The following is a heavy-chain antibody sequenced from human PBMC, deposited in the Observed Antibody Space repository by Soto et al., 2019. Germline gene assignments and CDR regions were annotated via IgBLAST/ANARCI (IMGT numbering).Heavy chain of an antibody. J-gene: IGHJ4*02. D-gene: IGHD6-6*01. Sequence: QVQLVESGGGVVQPGRSLRLSCAASGFTFSSYGMHWVRQAPGKGLEWVAVIWYDGSNKYYADSVKGRFTISRDNSKNTLYLQMNGLRAEDTAVYYCARDGRPVAARPTYFDYWGQGTLVTVSS. V-gene: IGHV3-33*01. CDR1: GFTFSSYG. CDR2: IWYDGSNK. CDR3: ARDGRPVAARPTYFDY.